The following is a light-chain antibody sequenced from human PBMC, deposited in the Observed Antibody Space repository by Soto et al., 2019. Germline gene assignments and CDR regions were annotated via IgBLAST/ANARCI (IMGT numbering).Light chain of an antibody. CDR2: KDS. CDR3: QSADSSGTYGV. J-gene: IGLJ2*01. V-gene: IGLV3-25*03. CDR1: ALPKQY. Sequence: SYELTQPPSVSVSPGQTARITCSGDALPKQYAYWYQQKPGQAPVLVIYKDSERPSGIPERFSSSSSGTTVTLTISGVQAEDEADYYCQSADSSGTYGVFGGGTKLTVL.